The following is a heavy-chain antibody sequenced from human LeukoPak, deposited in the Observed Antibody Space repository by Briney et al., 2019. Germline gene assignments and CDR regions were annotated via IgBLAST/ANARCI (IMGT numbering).Heavy chain of an antibody. Sequence: PGGSLRLSCAASGFTFSSYAMHWVRQAPGKGPEYVSAISSNGGSTYYANSVKGRFTISRDNSKNTMYLQMGSLRAEDMAVYYCARATHNYDFWSGYYSDAFDIWGQGTMVTVSS. CDR3: ARATHNYDFWSGYYSDAFDI. V-gene: IGHV3-64*01. D-gene: IGHD3-3*01. CDR1: GFTFSSYA. J-gene: IGHJ3*02. CDR2: ISSNGGST.